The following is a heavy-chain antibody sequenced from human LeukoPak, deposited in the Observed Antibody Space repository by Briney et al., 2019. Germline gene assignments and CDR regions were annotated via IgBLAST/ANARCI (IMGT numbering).Heavy chain of an antibody. V-gene: IGHV3-23*01. Sequence: GGSLRLSCAASGFTFSSYAMNWVRQAPGKGLEWVSAVRGGDAGTSYADSVKGRFTISRDNSKNTLYLQMNSLRADDTAVYYCAKNRGGSYYSGSDYWGQETLVTVSS. D-gene: IGHD1-26*01. CDR3: AKNRGGSYYSGSDY. J-gene: IGHJ4*02. CDR1: GFTFSSYA. CDR2: VRGGDAGT.